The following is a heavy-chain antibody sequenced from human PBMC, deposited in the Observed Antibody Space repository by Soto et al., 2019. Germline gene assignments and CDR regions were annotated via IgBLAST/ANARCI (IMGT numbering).Heavy chain of an antibody. CDR1: GDTFNFYS. D-gene: IGHD3-10*01. Sequence: QVQLVQSGAEVKKPGSSVRVSCKASGDTFNFYSINWVRQAPGLGLEWMGRINPILSMSNYAQRFQGRVTMTADKSTSTAYMELSSLRSEDTAMYYSASSYGSGYRAFDSWGQGALVTVSS. J-gene: IGHJ4*02. CDR3: ASSYGSGYRAFDS. CDR2: INPILSMS. V-gene: IGHV1-69*02.